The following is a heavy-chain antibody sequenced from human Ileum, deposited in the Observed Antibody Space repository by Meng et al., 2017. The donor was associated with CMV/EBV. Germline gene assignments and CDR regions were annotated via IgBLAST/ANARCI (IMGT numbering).Heavy chain of an antibody. CDR1: GGSISSSIYY. CDR2: IYYSGNS. CDR3: ARGIMEVTRLIGAFDM. V-gene: IGHV4-39*07. D-gene: IGHD1-26*01. Sequence: SETLSLTCTVSGGSISSSIYYWGWIRQSPGKGLQWIGSIYYSGNSYYNPSLKSRVTISVDTSKNQFSLNLSSVTAADTAVYYCARGIMEVTRLIGAFDMWGQGTMVTVSS. J-gene: IGHJ3*02.